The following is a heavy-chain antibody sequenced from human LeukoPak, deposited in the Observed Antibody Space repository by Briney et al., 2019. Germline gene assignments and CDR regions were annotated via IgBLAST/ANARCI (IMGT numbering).Heavy chain of an antibody. J-gene: IGHJ6*02. D-gene: IGHD3-10*01. Sequence: SETLSLTCAVYGGSFSGYYWSWIRQPPGKGLEWIGEIYHSGSTNYNPSLKSRVTISVDKSKNQFSLKLSSVTAADTAVYYCARTGDYYYYGMDVWGQGTTVTVSS. CDR2: IYHSGST. V-gene: IGHV4-34*01. CDR1: GGSFSGYY. CDR3: ARTGDYYYYGMDV.